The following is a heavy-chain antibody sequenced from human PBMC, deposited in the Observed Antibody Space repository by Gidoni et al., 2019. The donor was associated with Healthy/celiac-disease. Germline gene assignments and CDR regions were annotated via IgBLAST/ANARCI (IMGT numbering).Heavy chain of an antibody. V-gene: IGHV4-39*01. CDR1: GGSISSSSYY. Sequence: QLQLQESGPGLVKPSETLSLTCTVSGGSISSSSYYWGWIRQPPGKGLEWIGSIYYSGSTYYNPSLKSRVTISVDTSKNQFSLKLSSVTAADTAVYYCARRVGYCSGGSCFYFDYWGQGTLVTVSS. J-gene: IGHJ4*02. D-gene: IGHD2-15*01. CDR2: IYYSGST. CDR3: ARRVGYCSGGSCFYFDY.